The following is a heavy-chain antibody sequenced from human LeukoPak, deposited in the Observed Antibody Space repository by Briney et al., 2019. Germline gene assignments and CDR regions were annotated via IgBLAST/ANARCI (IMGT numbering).Heavy chain of an antibody. V-gene: IGHV1-2*02. D-gene: IGHD3-22*01. CDR3: ARAGHNSNSGGYDF. CDR1: GYTFIDHY. CDR2: IDPDTGDT. J-gene: IGHJ4*02. Sequence: GASVKVSCKPSGYTFIDHYLHWVRQAPGQGLDSLGWIDPDTGDTNYPQKFQGRVTMTRDTSSSTAYMELNRLRSDDTAVYYCARAGHNSNSGGYDFWGLGTLVTVSS.